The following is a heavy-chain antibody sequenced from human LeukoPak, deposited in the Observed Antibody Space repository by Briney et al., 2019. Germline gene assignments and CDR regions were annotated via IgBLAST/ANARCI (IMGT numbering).Heavy chain of an antibody. J-gene: IGHJ4*02. D-gene: IGHD3-22*01. CDR2: IWYDGSNK. V-gene: IGHV3-33*01. CDR1: GFTFSSYG. CDR3: ARDETRRSGYYYGESRDY. Sequence: GGSLRRSCAAPGFTFSSYGMHWVRQAPGKGLEWVAVIWYDGSNKYYADSVKGRFTISRDNSKNTLYLQMNSLRAEDTAVYYCARDETRRSGYYYGESRDYWGQGTLVTVSS.